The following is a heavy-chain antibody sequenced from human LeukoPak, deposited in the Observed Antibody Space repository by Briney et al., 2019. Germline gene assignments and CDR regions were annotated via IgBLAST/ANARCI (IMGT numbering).Heavy chain of an antibody. V-gene: IGHV1-8*01. CDR2: MNPNSGNI. CDR3: ARDRVLTGYYRKSYFDY. D-gene: IGHD3-9*01. J-gene: IGHJ4*02. CDR1: GYTFTSYD. Sequence: ASVKVSCKASGYTFTSYDINWVRQATGQGLEWMGWMNPNSGNIGYAQKFQGRVTMTRNTSISTAYMELSSLRSEDTAVYYCARDRVLTGYYRKSYFDYWGQGTLVTVSS.